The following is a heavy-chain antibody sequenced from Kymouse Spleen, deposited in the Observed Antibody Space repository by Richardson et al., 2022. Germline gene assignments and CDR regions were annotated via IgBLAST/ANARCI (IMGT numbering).Heavy chain of an antibody. CDR2: IKQDGSEK. CDR1: GFTFSSYW. D-gene: IGHD5-12*01. CDR3: ARGGYSGYDFFDY. V-gene: IGHV3-7*01. J-gene: IGHJ4*02. Sequence: EVQLVESGGGLVQPGGSLRLSCAASGFTFSSYWMSWVRQAPGKGLEWVANIKQDGSEKYYVDSVKGRFTISRDNAKNSLYLQMNSLRAEDTAVYYCARGGYSGYDFFDYWGQGTLVTVSS.